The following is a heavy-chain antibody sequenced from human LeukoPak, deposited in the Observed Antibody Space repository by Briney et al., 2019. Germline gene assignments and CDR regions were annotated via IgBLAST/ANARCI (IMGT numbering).Heavy chain of an antibody. V-gene: IGHV3-53*01. Sequence: GGSLRLSCAASGFTFSHHGMHWVRQAPGKGLECVSVLYGGGGTYYADSVKGRFTISRDKSKNTLYLQMNSLRAEDTAVYYCAAAGASNGGAFDIWGQGTMVTVSS. CDR3: AAAGASNGGAFDI. CDR1: GFTFSHHG. J-gene: IGHJ3*02. D-gene: IGHD6-13*01. CDR2: LYGGGGT.